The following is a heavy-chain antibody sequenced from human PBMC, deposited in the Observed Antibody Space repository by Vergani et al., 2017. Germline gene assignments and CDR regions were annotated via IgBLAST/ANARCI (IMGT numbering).Heavy chain of an antibody. J-gene: IGHJ4*02. V-gene: IGHV1-69*01. CDR1: GYTFTSYA. Sequence: QVQLVQSGSELKKPGASVKVSCKASGYTFTSYAMNWVRQAPGQGLEWMGGIIPIFGTANYAQKFQGRVTITADESTSTAYMELSSLRSEDTAVYYCARARGRTFRYSSSWDLDYWGQGTLVTVSS. CDR2: IIPIFGTA. CDR3: ARARGRTFRYSSSWDLDY. D-gene: IGHD6-13*01.